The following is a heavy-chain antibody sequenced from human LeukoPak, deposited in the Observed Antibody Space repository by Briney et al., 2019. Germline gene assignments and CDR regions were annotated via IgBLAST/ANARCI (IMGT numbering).Heavy chain of an antibody. CDR1: GGSISSYY. CDR3: ASSTGTPRDYYYMDV. Sequence: SETLSLTCTVSGGSISSYYWSWIRQPPGKGLEWIGYIYYSGSTNYNPSLKSRVTISVDTSKNQFSLKLSSVTAADTAVYYCASSTGTPRDYYYMDVWGKGTTVTVSS. CDR2: IYYSGST. J-gene: IGHJ6*03. D-gene: IGHD6-13*01. V-gene: IGHV4-59*01.